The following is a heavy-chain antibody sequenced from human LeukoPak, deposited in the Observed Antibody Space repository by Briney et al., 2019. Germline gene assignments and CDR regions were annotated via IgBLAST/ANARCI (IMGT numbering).Heavy chain of an antibody. J-gene: IGHJ4*02. CDR1: GGSFSGYY. D-gene: IGHD6-19*01. Sequence: SETLSLTCAVYGGSFSGYYWSWIRQPPGKGLEWIGEINHSGSTNYNPSLKSRVTISVDTSKNQFSLKLSSVTAADTAVYYCARGVSMAGTQFDYWGQGTLVTVSS. CDR2: INHSGST. CDR3: ARGVSMAGTQFDY. V-gene: IGHV4-34*01.